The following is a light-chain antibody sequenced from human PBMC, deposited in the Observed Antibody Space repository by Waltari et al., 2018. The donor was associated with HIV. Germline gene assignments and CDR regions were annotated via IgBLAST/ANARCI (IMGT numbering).Light chain of an antibody. CDR2: DAS. V-gene: IGKV3-15*01. J-gene: IGKJ1*01. Sequence: EVVMMQSPATLSVSPGERVTLSCRASHSVSSNLAWYQQTPGQAPRLLIYDASTRASGVPARFSGSGSGTDFTLTITSLQSEDFAVYYCQQYNNWPPWTFGQGTRVQIK. CDR1: HSVSSN. CDR3: QQYNNWPPWT.